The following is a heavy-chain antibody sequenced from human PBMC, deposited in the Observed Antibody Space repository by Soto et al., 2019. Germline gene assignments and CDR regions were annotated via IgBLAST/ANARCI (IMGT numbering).Heavy chain of an antibody. CDR1: GFTFSSYG. CDR2: ISYDGSNK. V-gene: IGHV3-30*03. J-gene: IGHJ3*02. CDR3: VMGAHDAFDI. D-gene: IGHD1-26*01. Sequence: QVQLVESGGGVVQPGRSLRLSCAASGFTFSSYGMHWVRQAPGKGLEWVAVISYDGSNKYYADSVKGRFTISRDNSKNTLYLQMNSLRAEDTAVYYCVMGAHDAFDIWGQGTMVTVSS.